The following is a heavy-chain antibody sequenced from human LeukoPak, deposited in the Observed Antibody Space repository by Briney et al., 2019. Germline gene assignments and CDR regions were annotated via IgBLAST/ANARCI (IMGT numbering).Heavy chain of an antibody. CDR1: GFTFSSYA. Sequence: PGGSLRLSCAASGFTFSSYAMSWVRQAPGKGLEWVSAISGSGGSTYYADSVKGRFTISRDNSKNTLYLQMNSLRAEDTAVYYCACEGTVLATLTNADSSSSVVDYWGQGTLVTASS. V-gene: IGHV3-23*01. J-gene: IGHJ4*02. D-gene: IGHD6-6*01. CDR3: ACEGTVLATLTNADSSSSVVDY. CDR2: ISGSGGST.